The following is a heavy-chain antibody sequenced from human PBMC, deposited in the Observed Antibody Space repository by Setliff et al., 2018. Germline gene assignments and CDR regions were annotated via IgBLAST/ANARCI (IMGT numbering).Heavy chain of an antibody. CDR2: IITNTGKT. V-gene: IGHV1-18*01. J-gene: IGHJ3*01. CDR1: GYTFTNYG. CDR3: ARFGGSCSSSSCYASDL. D-gene: IGHD2-2*01. Sequence: ASVKVSCKASGYTFTNYGFTWVRQAPGQGLEWMGMIITNTGKTSYPKKFQGRVTMTTDTYTGTGYMELRSLSSDDTAVYFCARFGGSCSSSSCYASDLWGQGTMVTVS.